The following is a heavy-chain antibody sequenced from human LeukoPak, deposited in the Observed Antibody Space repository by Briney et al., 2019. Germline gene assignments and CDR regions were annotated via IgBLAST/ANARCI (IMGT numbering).Heavy chain of an antibody. Sequence: PGGSLRLSCAASGFTVSSKYMSWVRQAPGKGLEWHSVIYNSGGTYYADSVKGRFTISRDNSKNTLYLQMNSLRVEDTAVYFCARDCSASSSDYYPLGYWGQGTLVTVSS. D-gene: IGHD3-22*01. V-gene: IGHV3-66*01. CDR1: GFTVSSKY. CDR3: ARDCSASSSDYYPLGY. CDR2: IYNSGGT. J-gene: IGHJ4*02.